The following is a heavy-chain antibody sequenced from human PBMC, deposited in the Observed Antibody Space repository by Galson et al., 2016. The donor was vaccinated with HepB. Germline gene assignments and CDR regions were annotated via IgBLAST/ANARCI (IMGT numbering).Heavy chain of an antibody. Sequence: TLSLTCAVSGGSISSGADSYSWIRQPPGKALEWLGYMSHTGSTFYNPPLQSRVTISVDTSKNQFSLKLSSVTAADTAVYYCARGIKTPWDLYWYFDLWGRGTQVTVSS. CDR3: ARGIKTPWDLYWYFDL. CDR2: MSHTGST. V-gene: IGHV4-30-2*01. CDR1: GGSISSGADS. D-gene: IGHD4-23*01. J-gene: IGHJ2*01.